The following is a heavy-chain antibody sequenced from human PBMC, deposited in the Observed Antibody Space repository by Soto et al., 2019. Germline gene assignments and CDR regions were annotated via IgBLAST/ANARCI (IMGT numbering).Heavy chain of an antibody. J-gene: IGHJ6*02. CDR2: IYYSGST. CDR3: ARGRGISGWYSYYYGMDV. Sequence: SETLSLTCTVSGGSISSYYWSWIRQPPGKGLEWIGYIYYSGSTNYNPSLKSRVTISVDASKNQFSLKLSSVTAADTAVYYCARGRGISGWYSYYYGMDVWGQGTTVTVSS. CDR1: GGSISSYY. D-gene: IGHD6-19*01. V-gene: IGHV4-59*01.